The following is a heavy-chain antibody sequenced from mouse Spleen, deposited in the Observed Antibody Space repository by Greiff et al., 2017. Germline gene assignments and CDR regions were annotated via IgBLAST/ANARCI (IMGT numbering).Heavy chain of an antibody. J-gene: IGHJ1*01. CDR2: IYPETGGT. V-gene: IGHV1-15*01. Sequence: VQLQQSGAELVRPGASVTLSCKASGYTFTDYEMHWVKQTPVHGLEWIGAIYPETGGTAYNQKFKGKAILTADKSSSTAYMELRSLTSEDSAVYYCTRWATTGYFDVWGAGTTVTVSS. CDR3: TRWATTGYFDV. CDR1: GYTFTDYE. D-gene: IGHD3-1*01.